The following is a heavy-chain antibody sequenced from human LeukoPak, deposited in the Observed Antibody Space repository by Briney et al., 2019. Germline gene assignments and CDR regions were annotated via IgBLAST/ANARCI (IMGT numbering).Heavy chain of an antibody. CDR1: GYTFTGYY. CDR2: INPNSGGT. CDR3: ARVRGIVAAIRDV. Sequence: GASVKVSCKASGYTFTGYYMHWVRQAPGQGLEWMGWINPNSGGTNYAQKFQGRVTMTRDTSISTAYMELSRLRSDDTAVYYCARVRGIVAAIRDVWGQGTTVTVSS. J-gene: IGHJ6*02. D-gene: IGHD2-2*02. V-gene: IGHV1-2*02.